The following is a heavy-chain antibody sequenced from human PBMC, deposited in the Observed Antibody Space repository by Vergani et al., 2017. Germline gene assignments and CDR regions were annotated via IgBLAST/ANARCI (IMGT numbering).Heavy chain of an antibody. CDR3: AKAWNYGGNSYFDY. D-gene: IGHD4-23*01. Sequence: QVQLVESGGGLVKPGGSLRLSCAASGFTFSDYYMSWIRQAPGKGLEWVSYISSSGSTIYYADSVKGRFIISRDNAKNTLYLQMNSLRADDTAVYYCAKAWNYGGNSYFDYWGQGTLVTVSS. J-gene: IGHJ4*02. V-gene: IGHV3-11*04. CDR2: ISSSGSTI. CDR1: GFTFSDYY.